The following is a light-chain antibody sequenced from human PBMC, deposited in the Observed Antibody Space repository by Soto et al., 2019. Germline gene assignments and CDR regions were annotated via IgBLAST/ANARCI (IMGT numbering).Light chain of an antibody. CDR2: EVS. V-gene: IGLV2-14*01. Sequence: QSALTQPASVSGSPGQWITISCTGTSSDVGGYNYVSWYQQHPGKAPKLLIYEVSNRPSGVSSRFSGSRSGNTASLTSCGRRPVYEGHYYCSPYTISSPRAGVFGRGTKVTVL. CDR1: SSDVGGYNY. CDR3: SPYTISSPRAGV. J-gene: IGLJ2*01.